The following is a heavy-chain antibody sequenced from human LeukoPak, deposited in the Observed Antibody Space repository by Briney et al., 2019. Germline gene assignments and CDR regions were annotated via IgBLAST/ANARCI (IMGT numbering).Heavy chain of an antibody. D-gene: IGHD4-11*01. CDR3: ARHSTCNYGPIWFDP. V-gene: IGHV4-38-2*01. Sequence: SETLSLTCAVSGYSISSGYYWGWIRQPPGKGLEWIGSIYHSGSTYYNPSLKSRVTISVDTSKNQFSLKLSSVTAADTAVYYCARHSTCNYGPIWFDPSGQGTLVTVSS. CDR2: IYHSGST. J-gene: IGHJ5*02. CDR1: GYSISSGYY.